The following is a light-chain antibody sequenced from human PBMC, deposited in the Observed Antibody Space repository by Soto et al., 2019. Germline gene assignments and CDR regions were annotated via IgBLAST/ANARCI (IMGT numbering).Light chain of an antibody. CDR1: QSLVYSDGNTY. CDR2: KVS. J-gene: IGKJ3*01. CDR3: QQYVSSSST. V-gene: IGKV2-30*01. Sequence: DVVMTQSPLSLPVTLGQPASISCGSSQSLVYSDGNTYLNWFHQRPGHSPRRPVYKVSHRDSGVPDRFSGSGSGTHFTPKISGMEAEDFAVYYCQQYVSSSSTLGPATNVDIK.